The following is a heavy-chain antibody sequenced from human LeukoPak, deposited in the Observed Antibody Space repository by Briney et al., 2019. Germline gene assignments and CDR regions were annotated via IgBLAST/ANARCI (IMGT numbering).Heavy chain of an antibody. D-gene: IGHD1-7*01. CDR3: AREDFPEYNWNYDGSFKDWFDP. CDR1: GYTLTELS. Sequence: GASVKVSCKVSGYTLTELSMHWVRQAPGKGLEWMGGFDPEDGETIYAQKFQGRVTMTEDTSTDTAYMELSSLRSEDTAVYYCAREDFPEYNWNYDGSFKDWFDPWGQGTLVTVSS. J-gene: IGHJ5*02. V-gene: IGHV1-24*01. CDR2: FDPEDGET.